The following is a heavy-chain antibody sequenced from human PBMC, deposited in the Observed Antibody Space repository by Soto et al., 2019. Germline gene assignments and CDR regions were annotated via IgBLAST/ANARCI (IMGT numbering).Heavy chain of an antibody. V-gene: IGHV2-5*01. CDR1: GFSINTDDVG. CDR3: AQLLGIAHYFDY. CDR2: IYWNDDK. D-gene: IGHD7-27*01. Sequence: SGPTLVNPTQTLTLTCTLSGFSINTDDVGVGWIRQPPGKTLEWLALIYWNDDKRYSPSLKSRLTITKDTSKNQVVLTMIDMDPVDTATYYCAQLLGIAHYFDYWGQGALVTVSS. J-gene: IGHJ4*02.